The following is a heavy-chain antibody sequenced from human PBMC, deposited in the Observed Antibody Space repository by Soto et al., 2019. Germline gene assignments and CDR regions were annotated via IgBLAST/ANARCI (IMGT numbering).Heavy chain of an antibody. J-gene: IGHJ4*02. V-gene: IGHV3-23*01. Sequence: EVRLLESGGGLVQPGGSLRLSCAASGFTFSVYAMSWVRQAPGKGLEWVSGISGSGGSTHYADSVKGRFTVSRDNSKSMLYLQTSSLRAEDPAIYYCAKALYGGFTYWGQGTLVTVSS. CDR2: ISGSGGST. CDR3: AKALYGGFTY. D-gene: IGHD3-10*01. CDR1: GFTFSVYA.